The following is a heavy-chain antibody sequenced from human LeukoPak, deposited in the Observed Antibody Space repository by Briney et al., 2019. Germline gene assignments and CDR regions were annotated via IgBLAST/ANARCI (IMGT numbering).Heavy chain of an antibody. V-gene: IGHV3-30*01. CDR3: AGGYYFDY. CDR1: GFIFSSYA. Sequence: GGSLRLSCAASGFIFSSYAMHWVRQAPGKGLEWVTVISYDGSTKYYADSVKGRFTTSRDNSKNTLYLQMNSLRAEDTAVYYCAGGYYFDYWGQGTLVTVSS. D-gene: IGHD3-16*01. J-gene: IGHJ4*02. CDR2: ISYDGSTK.